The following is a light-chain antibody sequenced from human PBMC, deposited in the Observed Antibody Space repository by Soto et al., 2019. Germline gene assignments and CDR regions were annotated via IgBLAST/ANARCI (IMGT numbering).Light chain of an antibody. CDR3: MQGTDWPYT. V-gene: IGKV2-30*01. J-gene: IGKJ2*01. Sequence: DIVMTQSPLSLPVTLGQPASISCRSSQSPVTTDGNTYLNWFQQRPGQSPRRLIYKVSIRDSGVPDRFNGSGSGTEFTLKISRVEVEDVGVYFCMQGTDWPYTFGQGTKLEI. CDR1: QSPVTTDGNTY. CDR2: KVS.